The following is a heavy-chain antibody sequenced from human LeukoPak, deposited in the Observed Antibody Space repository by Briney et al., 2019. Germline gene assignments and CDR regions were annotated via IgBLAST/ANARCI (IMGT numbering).Heavy chain of an antibody. V-gene: IGHV3-74*01. Sequence: GGSLRLSCAASGFTFSSYWMHRVRQAPGKGLVWVSRINSDGSSTSYADSVKGRFTISRDNAKNTLYLQMNSLRAEDTAVYYCARSWDFSGSYYHEAVDYWGQGTLVTVSS. CDR3: ARSWDFSGSYYHEAVDY. CDR1: GFTFSSYW. CDR2: INSDGSST. J-gene: IGHJ4*02. D-gene: IGHD1-26*01.